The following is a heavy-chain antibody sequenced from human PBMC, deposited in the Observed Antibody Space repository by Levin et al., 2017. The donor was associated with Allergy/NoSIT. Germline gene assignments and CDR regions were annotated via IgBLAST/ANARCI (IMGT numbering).Heavy chain of an antibody. CDR2: IYYSGST. Sequence: SQTLSLTCTVSGGSISSYYWSWIRQPPGKGLEWIGYIYYSGSTNYNPSLKSRVTISVDTSKNQFSLKLSSVTAADTAMYYCAGPAVYYFDYWGQGTLVTVSS. J-gene: IGHJ4*02. V-gene: IGHV4-59*01. CDR1: GGSISSYY. CDR3: AGPAVYYFDY.